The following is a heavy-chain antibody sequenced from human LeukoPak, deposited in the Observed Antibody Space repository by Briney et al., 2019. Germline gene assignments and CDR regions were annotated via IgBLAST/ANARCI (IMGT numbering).Heavy chain of an antibody. CDR3: ARGPSYFQH. CDR1: GDSVSSNSAT. J-gene: IGHJ1*01. CDR2: TYYRSKWYK. Sequence: SQTLSLTCAISGDSVSSNSATWNWISQSPSRGLEWLGRTYYRSKWYKYYAVSVKSRITINPDTSKNQFSLQLNSVTPEDTAVYYCARGPSYFQHWGQGTLVTVSS. V-gene: IGHV6-1*01.